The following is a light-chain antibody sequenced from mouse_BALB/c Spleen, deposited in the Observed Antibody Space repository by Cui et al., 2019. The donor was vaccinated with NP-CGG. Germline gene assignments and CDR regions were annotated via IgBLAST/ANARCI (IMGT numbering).Light chain of an antibody. CDR1: TGAVTTSNY. Sequence: HALLSQASPLSTSPGETVTLTCRSSTGAVTTSNYANWVQEKPDHLFTGLIGGTNNRVPGVPARFSGSLIGDKAALTITGAQTEDEAIYFCALWYSNHWVFGGGTKLTVL. CDR2: GTN. V-gene: IGLV1*01. CDR3: ALWYSNHWV. J-gene: IGLJ1*01.